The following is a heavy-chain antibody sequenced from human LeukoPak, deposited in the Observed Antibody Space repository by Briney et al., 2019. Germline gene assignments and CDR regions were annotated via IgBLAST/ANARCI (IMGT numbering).Heavy chain of an antibody. D-gene: IGHD6-13*01. Sequence: VAFIRYDGSNKYYADSVKGRFTISRDNSKNTLYLQMNSLRAEDTAVYYCAKAEAAAGTPYYWGQGTLVTVSS. CDR2: IRYDGSNK. V-gene: IGHV3-30*02. CDR3: AKAEAAAGTPYY. J-gene: IGHJ4*02.